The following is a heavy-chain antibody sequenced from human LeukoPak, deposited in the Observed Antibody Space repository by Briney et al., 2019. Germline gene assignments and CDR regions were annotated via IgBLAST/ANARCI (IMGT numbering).Heavy chain of an antibody. Sequence: SETLSLTCAVYGGSFSGYYWSWIRQPPGKGLEWIGEINHSGSTNYNPSLKSRVTISVDTSKNQFSLKLSSVTAADTAVYYCARGGQSAYYETTGYYYYWGQGTLVTVSS. CDR1: GGSFSGYY. CDR2: INHSGST. J-gene: IGHJ4*02. D-gene: IGHD3-22*01. V-gene: IGHV4-34*01. CDR3: ARGGQSAYYETTGYYYY.